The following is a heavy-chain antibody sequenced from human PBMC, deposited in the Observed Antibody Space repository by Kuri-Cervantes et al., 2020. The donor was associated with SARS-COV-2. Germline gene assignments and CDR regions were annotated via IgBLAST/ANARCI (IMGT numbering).Heavy chain of an antibody. CDR3: EKVVILWWDNDAFDI. D-gene: IGHD2-21*01. Sequence: GESLKISCAASGFSFSSYSMNWVRQAPGKGLEWVAYISSSSYIYYVDSMKGRFTISRDNAKNSLYLQMNSLGADDTAVYYCEKVVILWWDNDAFDIWGQGTMVTVSS. CDR2: ISSSSYI. J-gene: IGHJ3*02. V-gene: IGHV3-21*01. CDR1: GFSFSSYS.